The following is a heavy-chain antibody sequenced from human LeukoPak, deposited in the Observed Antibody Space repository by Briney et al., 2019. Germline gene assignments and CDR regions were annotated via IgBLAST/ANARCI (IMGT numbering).Heavy chain of an antibody. CDR2: MNPNSGNT. V-gene: IGHV1-8*01. D-gene: IGHD2-15*01. Sequence: ASVKVSCKASGYTFTSYDINWARQAPGQGLEWMGWMNPNSGNTGYAQKFQGRVTITRSTSISTAYMELSSLRSEDTAVYYCARAGGYCGRISCPYYFDYWGQGALVAVSS. CDR3: ARAGGYCGRISCPYYFDY. CDR1: GYTFTSYD. J-gene: IGHJ4*02.